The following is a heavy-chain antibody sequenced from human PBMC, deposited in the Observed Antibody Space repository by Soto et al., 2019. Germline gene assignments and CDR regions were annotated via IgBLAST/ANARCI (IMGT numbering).Heavy chain of an antibody. V-gene: IGHV3-43*01. CDR2: ISWDGGST. J-gene: IGHJ6*02. D-gene: IGHD6-6*01. CDR3: AKEEYSSSSYYYGMDV. Sequence: GGSLRLSCAASGFTFDDYTMHWVRQAPGKGLEWVSLISWDGGSTYYADSVKGRFTISRDNSKNSLYLQMNSLRTEDTALYYCAKEEYSSSSYYYGMDVWGQGTTVTVPS. CDR1: GFTFDDYT.